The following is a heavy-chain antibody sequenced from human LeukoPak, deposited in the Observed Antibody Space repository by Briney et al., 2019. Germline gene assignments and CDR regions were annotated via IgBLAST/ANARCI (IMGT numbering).Heavy chain of an antibody. CDR2: INPSGGST. V-gene: IGHV1-46*01. CDR1: GCSFTSYY. Sequence: GASVKVSCKASGCSFTSYYMHWVRQAPGQGLEWMGIINPSGGSTSYAQKFQGRVTMTRDTSTSTVYMELSSLRSEDTAVYYCARDRVVPAAPATAGAFDIWGQGTMVTVSS. CDR3: ARDRVVPAAPATAGAFDI. J-gene: IGHJ3*02. D-gene: IGHD2-2*01.